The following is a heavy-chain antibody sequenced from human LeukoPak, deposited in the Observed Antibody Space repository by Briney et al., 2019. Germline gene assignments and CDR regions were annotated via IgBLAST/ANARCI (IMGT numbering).Heavy chain of an antibody. CDR2: IKEDGSEQ. V-gene: IGHV3-7*01. D-gene: IGHD3-16*02. Sequence: PGGSLRLSCAASGFTFSSYSMNWVRQAPGKGLEWVANIKEDGSEQYYVDSVRGQFTISRDNAKNSLYLQVNSLRAEDTAVYYCARQGNYDYVWGSYRRVDFDHWGQGTLVTVSS. CDR1: GFTFSSYS. J-gene: IGHJ4*02. CDR3: ARQGNYDYVWGSYRRVDFDH.